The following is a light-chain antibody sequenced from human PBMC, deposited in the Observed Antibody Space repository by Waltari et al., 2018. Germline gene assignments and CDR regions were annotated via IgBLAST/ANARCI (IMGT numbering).Light chain of an antibody. Sequence: DIQMTQSPPSLSASVGDRVTISCRASQTVSNYLNWFQQKSGKAPKLLIYAASTLQGGVPPRVNGSGAGTDFTLTITSLQPEDFATYYCQQSYSLPPTFGQGTKVEVK. CDR2: AAS. V-gene: IGKV1-39*01. J-gene: IGKJ1*01. CDR1: QTVSNY. CDR3: QQSYSLPPT.